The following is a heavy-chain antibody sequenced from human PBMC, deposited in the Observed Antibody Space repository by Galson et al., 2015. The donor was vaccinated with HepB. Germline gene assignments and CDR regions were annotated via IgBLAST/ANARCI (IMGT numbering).Heavy chain of an antibody. CDR2: IYYSGST. CDR3: ARLSHFVQRDFSMGEYYFDS. V-gene: IGHV4-31*03. Sequence: TLSLTCTVSGGSVNIGGYYWSWIRQHPGKGLEWIGYIYYSGSTYYSPSLQSRLYISIDTSKNHFSLRLSSVIAADTAVYYCARLSHFVQRDFSMGEYYFDSWGPGTLVTVSS. D-gene: IGHD1-26*01. CDR1: GGSVNIGGYY. J-gene: IGHJ4*02.